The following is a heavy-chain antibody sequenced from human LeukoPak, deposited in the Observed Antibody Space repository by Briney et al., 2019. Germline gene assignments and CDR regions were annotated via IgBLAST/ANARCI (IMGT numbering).Heavy chain of an antibody. V-gene: IGHV1-2*02. CDR3: ARAALGVWFGEPLGGPTEY. CDR1: GYTFTGYD. CDR2: INPNSGGT. Sequence: ASVKVSCKASGYTFTGYDIHWVRQAPGQGLEWMGWINPNSGGTYYAQSFQGRVTMTRDTSISTAYMELSRLRSDDTAVYYCARAALGVWFGEPLGGPTEYWGQGTLVTVSS. J-gene: IGHJ4*02. D-gene: IGHD3-10*01.